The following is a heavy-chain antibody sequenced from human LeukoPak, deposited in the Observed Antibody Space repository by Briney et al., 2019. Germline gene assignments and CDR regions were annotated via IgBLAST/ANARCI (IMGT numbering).Heavy chain of an antibody. CDR1: GFTFSNYA. V-gene: IGHV3-21*06. D-gene: IGHD3-3*01. J-gene: IGHJ4*02. CDR2: ISSGSSYI. Sequence: GGSLRLSCAASGFTFSNYAMNWVRQAPGKGLEWVSSISSGSSYIYADSVKGRFTISRDNAKNSLYLQMNSLRAEDTAVYYCARDYGAWSFDNWGQGTLVTVSS. CDR3: ARDYGAWSFDN.